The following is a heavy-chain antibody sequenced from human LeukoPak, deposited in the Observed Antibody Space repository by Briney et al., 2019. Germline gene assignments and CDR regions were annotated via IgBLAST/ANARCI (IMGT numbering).Heavy chain of an antibody. CDR1: GGSISSYY. CDR2: IYYSVST. Sequence: PSETLSLTCTVSGGSISSYYWSWIRQPPGKGLEWIGYIYYSVSTNYNPSLKSRVTISVDTSKNQFSLKLRSVTAADTAVYYCARDSLYYYDSSGLSGGFDPWGQGTLVTVSS. J-gene: IGHJ5*02. D-gene: IGHD3-22*01. V-gene: IGHV4-59*01. CDR3: ARDSLYYYDSSGLSGGFDP.